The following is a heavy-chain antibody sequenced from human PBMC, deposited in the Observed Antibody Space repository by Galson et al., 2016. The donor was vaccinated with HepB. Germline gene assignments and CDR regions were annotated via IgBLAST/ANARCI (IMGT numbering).Heavy chain of an antibody. D-gene: IGHD1-26*01. CDR2: ISGSGSK. V-gene: IGHV3-23*01. Sequence: SLRLSCAASGFTFSSYAMTWVRQAPGEGLEWVSSISGSGSKYYADPVKGRVTLSRDNYNNTLYLQMNSLRVEDTAVFYCAKGHAAKPGAPRVDDWGRGTLVTVSS. CDR1: GFTFSSYA. CDR3: AKGHAAKPGAPRVDD. J-gene: IGHJ4*02.